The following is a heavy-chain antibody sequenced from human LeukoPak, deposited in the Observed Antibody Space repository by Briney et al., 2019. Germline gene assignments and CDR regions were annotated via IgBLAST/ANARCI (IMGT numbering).Heavy chain of an antibody. V-gene: IGHV1-2*02. CDR3: ARGDDMITFGGVIAD. CDR2: INPSSGGT. D-gene: IGHD3-16*02. CDR1: GYTFTGYY. Sequence: ASVKVSCKASGYTFTGYYMHWVRQAPGQGLEWMGWINPSSGGTNYAQKFQGRVTMTRDTSISTAYMELSRLRSDDTAVYYCARGDDMITFGGVIADWGQGTLVTVSS. J-gene: IGHJ4*02.